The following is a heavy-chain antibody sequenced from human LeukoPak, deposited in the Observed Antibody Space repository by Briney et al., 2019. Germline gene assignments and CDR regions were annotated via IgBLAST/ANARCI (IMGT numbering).Heavy chain of an antibody. Sequence: ASVKVSCKASGYTFTSYDINWVRLATGQGLEWMGWMNPNSGNTGYAQKFQGRVTMTRNTSISTAYMELNSLRSEDTAVYYCARARGGSSGYFFDYWGQGTLVTVSS. CDR2: MNPNSGNT. CDR1: GYTFTSYD. V-gene: IGHV1-8*01. J-gene: IGHJ4*02. D-gene: IGHD3-22*01. CDR3: ARARGGSSGYFFDY.